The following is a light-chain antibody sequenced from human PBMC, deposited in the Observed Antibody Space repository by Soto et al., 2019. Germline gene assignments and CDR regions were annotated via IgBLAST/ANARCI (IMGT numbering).Light chain of an antibody. CDR2: DVS. V-gene: IGKV3-20*01. J-gene: IGKJ4*01. CDR3: QKYDSAPLT. CDR1: QTVSSNS. Sequence: EIVLTQSPGTLTLSPGERATLSCRASQTVSSNSLAWYQQKAGQAPRVLIFDVSTRATGIPDRFSGSGSGTDFTLTISRLEPEDFATYYCQKYDSAPLTFGGGTKVEIK.